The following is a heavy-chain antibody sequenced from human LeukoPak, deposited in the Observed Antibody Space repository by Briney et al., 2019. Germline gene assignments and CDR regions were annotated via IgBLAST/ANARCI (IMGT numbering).Heavy chain of an antibody. V-gene: IGHV4-34*01. J-gene: IGHJ4*02. D-gene: IGHD6-19*01. Sequence: SETLSLTCAVYGGSFSGYYWSWIRQPPGKGLEWIGNIYHSGSTYNNPSLKSRVTISVDTSKNQFSLKLSSVTAADTAVYYCASVGGSGWPTPYFDYWGQGTLVTVSS. CDR2: IYHSGST. CDR3: ASVGGSGWPTPYFDY. CDR1: GGSFSGYY.